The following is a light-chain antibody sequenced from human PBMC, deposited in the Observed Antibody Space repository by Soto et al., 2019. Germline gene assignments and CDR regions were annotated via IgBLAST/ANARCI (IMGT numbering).Light chain of an antibody. CDR1: SRDVGAYNY. CDR3: SSNTASFPYV. V-gene: IGLV2-14*01. J-gene: IGLJ1*01. CDR2: QVT. Sequence: QSALTQPASVSGSPGQSITISCTGTSRDVGAYNYVSWYQHHPGKAPKLLIYQVTFRPSGVSTRFSGSKSGNTASLTISGLQAEDEADYYCSSNTASFPYVFGTGTKVTVL.